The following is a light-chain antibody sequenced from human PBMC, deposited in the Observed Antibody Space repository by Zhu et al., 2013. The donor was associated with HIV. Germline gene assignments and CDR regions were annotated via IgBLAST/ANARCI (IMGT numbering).Light chain of an antibody. CDR1: QSISSW. Sequence: DIHMTQSPSTLSASVGDRVTITCRASQSISSWLAWYQQKPGKAPKLLIYDASSLESGVPSRFSGSGSGTEFTFSISSLQADDFAAYYCQQYHSYPYSFGQGTKLQFK. J-gene: IGKJ2*03. CDR2: DAS. V-gene: IGKV1-5*01. CDR3: QQYHSYPYS.